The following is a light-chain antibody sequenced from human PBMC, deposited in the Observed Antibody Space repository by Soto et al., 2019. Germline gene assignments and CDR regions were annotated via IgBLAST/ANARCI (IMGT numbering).Light chain of an antibody. CDR1: SSDVGGYNY. CDR3: RSYTSSSTHV. Sequence: QSALTQPASVSGSPGQSITISCTGTSSDVGGYNYVSWYQQHPGKAPKLMIYDVSNRPSGVSNRFSCSKSGNTASLTISGLQDEDEDDYYCRSYTSSSTHVFGGGTKLTVL. V-gene: IGLV2-14*01. J-gene: IGLJ2*01. CDR2: DVS.